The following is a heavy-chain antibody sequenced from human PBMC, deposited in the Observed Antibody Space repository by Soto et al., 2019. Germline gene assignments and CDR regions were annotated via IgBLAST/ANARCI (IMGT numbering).Heavy chain of an antibody. D-gene: IGHD5-18*01. Sequence: SETLSLTCTVSGGSINTFYWSWVRQPAGKGLEWIGRIFSSGSTSFNPSLESRAAMSVDTSKNHFSLNLSSVTAADMAVYYCAREGSYSAYNFAHGIQLWSFDFWGQGALVTVSS. CDR3: AREGSYSAYNFAHGIQLWSFDF. CDR1: GGSINTFY. V-gene: IGHV4-4*07. J-gene: IGHJ4*02. CDR2: IFSSGST.